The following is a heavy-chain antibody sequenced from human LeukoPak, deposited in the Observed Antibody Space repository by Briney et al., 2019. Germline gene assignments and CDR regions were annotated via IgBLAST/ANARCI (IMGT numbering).Heavy chain of an antibody. CDR3: ARDAWPIVGAHYGMDV. CDR1: GYTFTGYY. V-gene: IGHV1-2*02. J-gene: IGHJ6*02. D-gene: IGHD1-26*01. Sequence: ASGKVSCKASGYTFTGYYMHWVRQAPGQGLEWMGWIDPNSGGTNYAQKFQGRVTMTRDTSISTAYMELSRLRSDDTAVYYCARDAWPIVGAHYGMDVWGQGTTVTVFS. CDR2: IDPNSGGT.